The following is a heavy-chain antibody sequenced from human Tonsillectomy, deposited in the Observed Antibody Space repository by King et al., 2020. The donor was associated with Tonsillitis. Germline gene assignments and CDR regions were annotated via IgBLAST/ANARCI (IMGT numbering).Heavy chain of an antibody. CDR2: IHPADSDM. Sequence: VQLVQSGAEVKKPGESMKISCKGSGYNFTTHWIGWLRQTPGKGLEWMGIIHPADSDMRKGPSFQGQGTFSVDKSTNTAYLQWRSLKATDTAIYYCARLAYCPNGVCYSGISYFDYWGQGTLVTVSS. V-gene: IGHV5-51*01. CDR1: GYNFTTHW. J-gene: IGHJ4*02. CDR3: ARLAYCPNGVCYSGISYFDY. D-gene: IGHD2-8*01.